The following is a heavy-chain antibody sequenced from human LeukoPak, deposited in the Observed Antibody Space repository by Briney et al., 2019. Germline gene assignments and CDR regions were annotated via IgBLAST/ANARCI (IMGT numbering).Heavy chain of an antibody. J-gene: IGHJ4*02. CDR3: AALQF. CDR2: IYYSGST. CDR1: GGSISSSSYH. Sequence: SETLSLTCTVSGGSISSSSYHWGWIRQPPGKGLEWIGNIYYSGSTYYNPSLKSRVTISVDTSKNQFSLKLSSVIAADTAVYYCAALQFWGQGTLVTVSS. V-gene: IGHV4-39*07.